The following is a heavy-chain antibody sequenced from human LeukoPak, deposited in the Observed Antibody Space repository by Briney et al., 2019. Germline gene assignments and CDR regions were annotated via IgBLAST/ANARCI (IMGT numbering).Heavy chain of an antibody. CDR3: ARSYYDSSGYYWYYFDY. V-gene: IGHV4-61*01. Sequence: SETLSLTCTVSGGSISSSTYYWSWIRQPPGKGLEWIGYIYYSGSTNYNPSLKSRVTISVDTSKNQFSLKLSSVTAADTAVYYCARSYYDSSGYYWYYFDYWGQGTLVTVSS. CDR1: GGSISSSTYY. D-gene: IGHD3-22*01. CDR2: IYYSGST. J-gene: IGHJ4*02.